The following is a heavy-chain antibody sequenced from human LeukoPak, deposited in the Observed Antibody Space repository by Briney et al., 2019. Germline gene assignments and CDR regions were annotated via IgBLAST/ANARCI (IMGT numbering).Heavy chain of an antibody. CDR1: GYSFTSYW. Sequence: GESLKIPCKGSGYSFTSYWIGWVHQMPGKGLEWMGIIYPGDSDTRYSPSFQGQVTISADKSISTAYLQWSSLKASDTAMYYCARHLGASRDAFDIWGQGTMVTVSS. V-gene: IGHV5-51*07. CDR2: IYPGDSDT. CDR3: ARHLGASRDAFDI. D-gene: IGHD1-26*01. J-gene: IGHJ3*02.